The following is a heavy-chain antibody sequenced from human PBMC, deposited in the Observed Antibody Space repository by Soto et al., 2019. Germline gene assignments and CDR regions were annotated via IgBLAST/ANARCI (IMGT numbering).Heavy chain of an antibody. J-gene: IGHJ5*02. CDR2: IYYSGST. Sequence: QVQLQESGPGLVKPSETLSLTCTVSGGSISSYYWSWIRQPPGKGLEWIGYIYYSGSTNYNPSLKSRVTISVDTSKNQFSLKLSSVTAADTAVYYCARECSGGSCYQTINGFDPWGQGTLVTVSS. D-gene: IGHD2-15*01. V-gene: IGHV4-59*01. CDR1: GGSISSYY. CDR3: ARECSGGSCYQTINGFDP.